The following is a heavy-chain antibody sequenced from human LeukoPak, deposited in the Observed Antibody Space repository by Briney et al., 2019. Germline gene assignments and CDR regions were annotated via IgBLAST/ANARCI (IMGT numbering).Heavy chain of an antibody. Sequence: GASVKVSCKASGYTFTSYGISWVRQAPGQGLEWMGWINAYNDNTNYAQKFQGRVTMTTDTSTSIAYMELRSLRSDDTAVYYCASSLSSSSWCPDYWGQGTLVTVSS. CDR3: ASSLSSSSWCPDY. D-gene: IGHD6-13*01. J-gene: IGHJ4*02. CDR1: GYTFTSYG. CDR2: INAYNDNT. V-gene: IGHV1-18*01.